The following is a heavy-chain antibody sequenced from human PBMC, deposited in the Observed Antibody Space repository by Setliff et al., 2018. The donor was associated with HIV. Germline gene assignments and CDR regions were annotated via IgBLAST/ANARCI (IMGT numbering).Heavy chain of an antibody. V-gene: IGHV4-39*01. CDR3: AFSKQMVTMAFDY. CDR2: IYHSGFT. Sequence: SETLSLTCSVSGGSISSSTYYWGWIRQPPGQGLEWIGSIYHSGFTYHNPSLKSRITLSVDTSKNQFSLKLSSVTAADTAVYYCAFSKQMVTMAFDYWGQGALVTVSS. J-gene: IGHJ4*02. CDR1: GGSISSSTYY. D-gene: IGHD5-18*01.